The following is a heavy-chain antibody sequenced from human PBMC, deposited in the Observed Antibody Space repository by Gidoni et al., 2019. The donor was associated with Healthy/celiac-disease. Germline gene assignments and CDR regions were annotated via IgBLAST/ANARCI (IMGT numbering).Heavy chain of an antibody. Sequence: EVQLLESGGGVVQPRGSLRLSCAASGFPFSSYAMSWVRQAPGKGLEWVSAISGSGGSTYYADSVKGRFTISRDNSKNTLYLQMNSLRAEDTAVYYCAKALFVVVPAASFDYWGQGTLVTVSS. CDR2: ISGSGGST. CDR1: GFPFSSYA. D-gene: IGHD2-2*01. J-gene: IGHJ4*02. V-gene: IGHV3-23*01. CDR3: AKALFVVVPAASFDY.